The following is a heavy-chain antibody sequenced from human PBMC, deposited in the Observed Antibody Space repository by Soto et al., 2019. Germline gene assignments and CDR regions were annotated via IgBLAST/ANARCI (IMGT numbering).Heavy chain of an antibody. D-gene: IGHD3-3*01. CDR1: GYTFTSYD. CDR2: MNPNSGNT. J-gene: IGHJ6*02. CDR3: ARGLCPPVFWSGYFATYYYYYGMDV. V-gene: IGHV1-8*01. Sequence: QVQLVQSGAEVKKPGASVKVSCKASGYTFTSYDINWVRQATGQGLEWMGWMNPNSGNTGYAQKFQGRVTMTRNTSISTAYMELSSLRSEDTAVYYCARGLCPPVFWSGYFATYYYYYGMDVWGQGTTVTVSS.